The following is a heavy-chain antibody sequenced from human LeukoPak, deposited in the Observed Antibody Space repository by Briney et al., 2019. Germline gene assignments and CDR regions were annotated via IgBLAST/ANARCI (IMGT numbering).Heavy chain of an antibody. D-gene: IGHD1-1*01. Sequence: GGSLRLSCAASGFTFSDYGMKWVRHAPGKGLECVSYISSSPINIYYADSVRGRFTISRDNAKNSVFLQMNSLRAEDTAVYYCARGSADDDDKWIDPWGQGTLVTVSS. J-gene: IGHJ5*02. V-gene: IGHV3-48*03. CDR1: GFTFSDYG. CDR3: ARGSADDDDKWIDP. CDR2: ISSSPINI.